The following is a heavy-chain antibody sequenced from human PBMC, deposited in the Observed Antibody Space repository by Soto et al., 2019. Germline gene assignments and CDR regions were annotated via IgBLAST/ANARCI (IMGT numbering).Heavy chain of an antibody. V-gene: IGHV3-23*01. Sequence: PGGSLRLSCAASGFTFSSYAMSWVRQAPGKGLEWVSAISGSGGSTYCADSVKGRFTISRDNSKNTLYLQMNSLRAEDTAVYYFAKVPYQGAAAGVFDYWGQGTLVTVSS. CDR1: GFTFSSYA. CDR2: ISGSGGST. CDR3: AKVPYQGAAAGVFDY. D-gene: IGHD6-13*01. J-gene: IGHJ4*02.